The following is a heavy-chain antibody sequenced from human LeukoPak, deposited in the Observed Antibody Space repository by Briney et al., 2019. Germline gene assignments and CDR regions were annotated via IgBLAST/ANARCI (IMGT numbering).Heavy chain of an antibody. CDR3: ATPDISGYYYLY. V-gene: IGHV4-39*01. D-gene: IGHD3-22*01. J-gene: IGHJ4*02. CDR1: GGSISSSSYC. CDR2: IYYTGST. Sequence: PSETLSLTCTVSGGSISSSSYCWGWVRQPPGKGLEWIGNIYYTGSTYYNPSRKSRLTKSVDTSKNQFSLKLTSVTAADTAVYYCATPDISGYYYLYWGQGTLVTVSS.